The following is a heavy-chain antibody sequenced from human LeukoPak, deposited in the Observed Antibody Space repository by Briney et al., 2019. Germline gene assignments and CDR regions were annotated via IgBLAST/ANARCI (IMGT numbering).Heavy chain of an antibody. D-gene: IGHD3-22*01. Sequence: SETLSLTSTVSGGSISSGSYYWSWIRQPAGKGLEWIGRIYTSGSTNYNPSLKSRVTISVDTSKNQFSLKLSSVTAADTAVYYCARGGYDSSGSLFDYWGQGTLVTVSS. V-gene: IGHV4-61*02. CDR1: GGSISSGSYY. CDR2: IYTSGST. CDR3: ARGGYDSSGSLFDY. J-gene: IGHJ4*02.